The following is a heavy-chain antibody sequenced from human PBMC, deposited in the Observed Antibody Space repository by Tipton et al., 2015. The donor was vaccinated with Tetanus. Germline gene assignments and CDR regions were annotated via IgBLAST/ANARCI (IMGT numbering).Heavy chain of an antibody. D-gene: IGHD4/OR15-4a*01. J-gene: IGHJ4*02. CDR2: IKPDGSDK. Sequence: SLRLPCAASGFRFSDYWMNWVRQAPGKGLEWVANIKPDGSDKYYSDSVKGRLTISRDNAKNSVSLQMSGLRAEDTATYYCFGGDYLGWGQGTLVIVSS. CDR3: FGGDYLG. CDR1: GFRFSDYW. V-gene: IGHV3-7*01.